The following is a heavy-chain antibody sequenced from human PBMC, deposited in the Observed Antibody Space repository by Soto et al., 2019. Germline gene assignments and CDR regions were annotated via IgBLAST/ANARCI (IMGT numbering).Heavy chain of an antibody. J-gene: IGHJ3*02. V-gene: IGHV3-30-3*01. CDR2: ISYDGSNK. CDR3: ARDNLEPYYYDSSGYYEGAFDI. D-gene: IGHD3-22*01. Sequence: PGGSLRLSCAASGFTFSSYAMHWVRQAPGKGLEWVAVISYDGSNKYYADSVKGRFTISRDNSKNTLYLQMNSLRAEDTAVYYCARDNLEPYYYDSSGYYEGAFDIWGQGTMVTVSS. CDR1: GFTFSSYA.